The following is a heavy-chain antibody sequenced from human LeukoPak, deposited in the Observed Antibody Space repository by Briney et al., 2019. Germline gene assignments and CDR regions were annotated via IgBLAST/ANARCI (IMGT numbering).Heavy chain of an antibody. D-gene: IGHD4-17*01. CDR3: ARCGATVTMFFDY. CDR2: ISADNVNT. CDR1: GYTFSIYG. Sequence: ASVKVSCKASGYTFSIYGITWVRQAPGQGLEWMGFISADNVNTNYAQKFQGRVTMTTDTSTSTAYIELRSLRADDTAVYYCARCGATVTMFFDYWGQGTLVTVSS. J-gene: IGHJ4*02. V-gene: IGHV1-18*01.